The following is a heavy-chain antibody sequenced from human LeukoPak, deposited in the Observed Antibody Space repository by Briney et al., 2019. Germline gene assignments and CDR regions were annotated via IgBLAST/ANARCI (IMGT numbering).Heavy chain of an antibody. D-gene: IGHD2-15*01. CDR2: INHSGST. J-gene: IGHJ4*02. CDR3: ARVVVWAPFDY. Sequence: PSETLSLTCAVYGGSFSGYYWSWLRQPPGKGLEWIGEINHSGSTNYNPSLKSRVTISVDTSKNQFSLKLSSVTAADTAVYYCARVVVWAPFDYWGQGTLVTVSS. V-gene: IGHV4-34*01. CDR1: GGSFSGYY.